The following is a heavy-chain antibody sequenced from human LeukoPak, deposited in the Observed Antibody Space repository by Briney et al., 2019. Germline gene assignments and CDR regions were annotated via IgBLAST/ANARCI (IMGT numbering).Heavy chain of an antibody. Sequence: PGGSLRLSCAASGFTFSSYSMNWVRQAPGKGLEWVSYISSSSNTIYYADSVKGRFTISRDNAKNSLYLQMNSLRAEDTAVYYCAKAARYCSGGNCYSFDPWGQGALVTVSS. CDR2: ISSSSNTI. J-gene: IGHJ5*02. CDR3: AKAARYCSGGNCYSFDP. D-gene: IGHD2-15*01. CDR1: GFTFSSYS. V-gene: IGHV3-48*01.